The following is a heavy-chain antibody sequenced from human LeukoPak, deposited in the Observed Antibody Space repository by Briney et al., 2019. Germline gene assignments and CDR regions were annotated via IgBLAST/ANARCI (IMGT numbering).Heavy chain of an antibody. CDR1: GFTFSSYA. V-gene: IGHV3-30*04. Sequence: PGGSLRLSCAASGFTFSSYAMHWVRQAPGKGLEWVAVISYDGSNKYYADSVKGRFTISRDNSKNTLYLQMNSLRAEDTAVYYCARGGYFDWLSLFDYWGQGTLVTVSS. D-gene: IGHD3-9*01. J-gene: IGHJ4*02. CDR3: ARGGYFDWLSLFDY. CDR2: ISYDGSNK.